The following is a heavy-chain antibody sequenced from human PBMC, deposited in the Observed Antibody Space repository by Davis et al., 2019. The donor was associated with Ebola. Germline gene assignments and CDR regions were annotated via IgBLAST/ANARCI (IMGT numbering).Heavy chain of an antibody. D-gene: IGHD1-1*01. CDR2: IDASGRTT. CDR3: ANGRTLD. V-gene: IGHV3-23*01. J-gene: IGHJ4*02. CDR1: GFTFS. Sequence: GESLKISCATSGFTFSMNWVRQAPGQGLEWVSTIDASGRTTYYADSVKCRFTISRDNSKNTLYLQMNGLTAEDTAIYYCANGRTLDWGQGTLVTVSS.